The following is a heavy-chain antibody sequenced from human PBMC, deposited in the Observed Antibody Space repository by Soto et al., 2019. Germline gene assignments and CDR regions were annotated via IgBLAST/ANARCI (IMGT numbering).Heavy chain of an antibody. V-gene: IGHV4-59*01. D-gene: IGHD5-18*01. J-gene: IGHJ4*02. CDR2: IYYSGST. Sequence: PLEILSLTCTVSGGSISSYCWSWIRQPPGKGLEWIGYIYYSGSTNYNPSLKSRVTISVDTSKNQFSLKLSSVTAADTAVYYCARDLSGYSYGAFGYWGQGTLVTVSS. CDR3: ARDLSGYSYGAFGY. CDR1: GGSISSYC.